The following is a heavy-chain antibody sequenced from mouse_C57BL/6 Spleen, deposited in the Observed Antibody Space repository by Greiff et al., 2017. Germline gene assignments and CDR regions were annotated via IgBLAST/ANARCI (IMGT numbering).Heavy chain of an antibody. J-gene: IGHJ1*03. CDR2: ISYDGSN. Sequence: DVHLVESGPGLVKPSQSLSLTCSVTGYSITSGYYWNWIRQFPGNKLEWMGYISYDGSNNYNPSLKNRISITRDTSKNQFFLKLNSVTTEDTATYYCAREDYYGRDWYFDVRGTGTTVTVSS. CDR3: AREDYYGRDWYFDV. D-gene: IGHD1-1*01. CDR1: GYSITSGYY. V-gene: IGHV3-6*01.